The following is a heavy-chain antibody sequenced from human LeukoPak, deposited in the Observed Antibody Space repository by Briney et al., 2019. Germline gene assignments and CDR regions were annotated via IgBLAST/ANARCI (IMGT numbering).Heavy chain of an antibody. CDR2: IRYDGSNK. J-gene: IGHJ4*02. V-gene: IGHV3-30*02. D-gene: IGHD3-22*01. CDR1: GFTFGSYG. CDR3: ARNYYDSSGLDY. Sequence: QPGGSLRLSCAASGFTFGSYGMHWVRQAPGKGLEWVAFIRYDGSNKYYADSVKGRFTISRDNSKNTLYLQMNSLRAEDTAVYYCARNYYDSSGLDYWGQGTLVTVSS.